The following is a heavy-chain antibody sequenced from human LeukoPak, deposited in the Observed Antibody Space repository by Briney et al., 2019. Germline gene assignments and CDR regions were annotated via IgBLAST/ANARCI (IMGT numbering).Heavy chain of an antibody. J-gene: IGHJ4*02. CDR3: ARHWSLSVFFNLAAAGTEFDY. CDR1: GGSISSSSYY. V-gene: IGHV4-39*01. Sequence: PSETLSLTCTVSGGSISSSSYYWGWIRQPPGKGLEWIGSIYYSGSTYYDPSLKSQVSISIDTSKNQFSLKLTSVTAADTAVYYCARHWSLSVFFNLAAAGTEFDYWGQGTLVTVSS. CDR2: IYYSGST. D-gene: IGHD6-13*01.